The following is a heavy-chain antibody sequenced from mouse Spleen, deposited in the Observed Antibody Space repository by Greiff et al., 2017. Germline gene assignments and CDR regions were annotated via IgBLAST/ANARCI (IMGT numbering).Heavy chain of an antibody. D-gene: IGHD2-4*01. CDR2: IDPSDSYT. CDR1: GYTFTSYW. CDR3: TRDDYDYLMDY. Sequence: QVQLQQPGAELVKPGASVKMSCKASGYTFTSYWMHWVKQRPGQGLEWIGVIDPSDSYTSYNQKFKGKATLTVDTSSSTAYMQLSSLTSEDSAVYYCTRDDYDYLMDYWGQGTSVTVSS. V-gene: IGHV1S127*01. J-gene: IGHJ4*01.